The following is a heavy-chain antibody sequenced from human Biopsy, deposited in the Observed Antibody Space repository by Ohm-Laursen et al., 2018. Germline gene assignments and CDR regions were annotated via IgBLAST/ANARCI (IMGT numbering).Heavy chain of an antibody. J-gene: IGHJ6*02. V-gene: IGHV4-38-2*01. CDR2: ISYDGIT. CDR1: GYSVTNDYY. D-gene: IGHD5-12*01. Sequence: TLSLTCAVSGYSVTNDYYWGWIRQPPGKGLEWIGNISYDGITYYNPSLKSRVAMSVDTSKNQFSLRLTSVTAADTAVYYCARVAGGYAYYYGMDVWGQGTTVIVSS. CDR3: ARVAGGYAYYYGMDV.